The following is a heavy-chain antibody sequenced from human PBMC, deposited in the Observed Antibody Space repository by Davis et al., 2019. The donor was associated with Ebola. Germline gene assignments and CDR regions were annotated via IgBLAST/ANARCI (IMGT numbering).Heavy chain of an antibody. CDR3: ARDYGSGSRSQVYYYYGMDV. V-gene: IGHV4-59*01. D-gene: IGHD3-10*01. CDR2: IYYSGST. J-gene: IGHJ6*02. CDR1: GGSFSSYY. Sequence: MPGGSLRLSCAVYGGSFSSYYWSWIRQPPGKGLEWIGYIYYSGSTNYNPSLKSRVTISVDTSKNQFSLKLSSVTAADTAVYYCARDYGSGSRSQVYYYYGMDVWGQGTTVTVSS.